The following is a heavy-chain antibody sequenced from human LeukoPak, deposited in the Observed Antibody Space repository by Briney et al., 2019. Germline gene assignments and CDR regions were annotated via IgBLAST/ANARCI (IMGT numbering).Heavy chain of an antibody. V-gene: IGHV4-39*07. Sequence: PSETLSLTCTVSGDSISSSSSYWGWIRQPPGKGLEWIGSIYYSWSTYYNTSLKSRVTISVDTSKNQFSLKLSSVTAADTAVYYCARETLVVITTGVFYYWGQGTLVTVSS. J-gene: IGHJ4*02. CDR2: IYYSWST. CDR1: GDSISSSSSY. D-gene: IGHD3-22*01. CDR3: ARETLVVITTGVFYY.